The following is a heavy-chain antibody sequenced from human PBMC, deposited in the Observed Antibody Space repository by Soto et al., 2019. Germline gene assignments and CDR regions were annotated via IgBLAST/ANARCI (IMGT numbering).Heavy chain of an antibody. Sequence: GGSLRLSCAASGFTFSSYGMHWVRQAPGKGLEWVAVIWYDGSNKYYADSVKGRFTISRDNSKNTLYLQMNSLRAEDTAVYYCARDPSRGRTSCHMSTVCGMDVWGQGTTVTVSS. CDR3: ARDPSRGRTSCHMSTVCGMDV. J-gene: IGHJ6*02. CDR2: IWYDGSNK. D-gene: IGHD2-2*02. V-gene: IGHV3-33*01. CDR1: GFTFSSYG.